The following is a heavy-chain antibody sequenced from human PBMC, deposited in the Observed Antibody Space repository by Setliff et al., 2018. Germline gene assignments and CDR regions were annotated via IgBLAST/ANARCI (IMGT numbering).Heavy chain of an antibody. J-gene: IGHJ3*02. CDR2: ISSSSSYI. Sequence: GSLRLSCAASGFTFSSYCMNWVRQAPGKGLEWVSYISSSSSYIYYADSVKGRFTISRDNAKNSVYLQMNSLRAEDTAGYYCAKDSRYCSGGSCSEPDAFDIWGQGTMVTVSS. D-gene: IGHD2-15*01. CDR1: GFTFSSYC. V-gene: IGHV3-21*01. CDR3: AKDSRYCSGGSCSEPDAFDI.